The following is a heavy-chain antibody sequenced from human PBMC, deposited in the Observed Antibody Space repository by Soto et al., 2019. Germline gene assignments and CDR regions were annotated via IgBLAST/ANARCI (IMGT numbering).Heavy chain of an antibody. J-gene: IGHJ6*02. CDR3: XXXXXXXXXXXXXMDV. V-gene: IGHV4-30-4*01. CDR1: GGSISSGDYY. CDR2: IYYSGST. Sequence: TLSLTCTVSGGSISSGDYYWSWIRQPPXKGLEWIGYIYYSGSTYYNPSLKSRVTISVDTSKNQFSLKLSPVTAADTAVYYCXXXXXXXXXXXXXMDVWGQGTTVTVSS.